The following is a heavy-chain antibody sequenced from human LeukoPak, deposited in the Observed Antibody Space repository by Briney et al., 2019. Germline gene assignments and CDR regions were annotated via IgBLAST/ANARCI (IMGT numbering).Heavy chain of an antibody. CDR2: INHSGST. Sequence: PSETLSLTCAVYGGSFSGYYWSWIRQPPGKGLEWIGEINHSGSTNYNPSLKSRVTISVDTSKKQFSLKLSSVTAADTAVYYCVSLGTAENAFDIWGQGTMVTVSS. J-gene: IGHJ3*02. CDR3: VSLGTAENAFDI. D-gene: IGHD7-27*01. V-gene: IGHV4-34*01. CDR1: GGSFSGYY.